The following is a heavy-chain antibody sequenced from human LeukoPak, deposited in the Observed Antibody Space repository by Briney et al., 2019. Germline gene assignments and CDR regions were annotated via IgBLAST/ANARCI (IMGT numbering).Heavy chain of an antibody. Sequence: ASETLSLTCAVSGGSISSYYWSWIRQPPGKGLEWIGYVYYTGTTNYIPSLKSRVTISVDTSKNQVSLKLSSVTAADTAVYYCARVMAGQWLGYFEYWGQGTLATVSS. V-gene: IGHV4-59*01. CDR2: VYYTGTT. J-gene: IGHJ4*02. CDR3: ARVMAGQWLGYFEY. CDR1: GGSISSYY. D-gene: IGHD6-19*01.